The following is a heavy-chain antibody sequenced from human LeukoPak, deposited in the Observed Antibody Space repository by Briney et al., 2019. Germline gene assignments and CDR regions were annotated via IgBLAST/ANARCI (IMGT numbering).Heavy chain of an antibody. CDR2: TYYRSKWYN. J-gene: IGHJ5*02. D-gene: IGHD4-23*01. CDR3: ARDPGTYGGSDSWFDP. CDR1: GDSVSSNSAA. Sequence: SQTLSLTCAISGDSVSSNSAAWNWIRQSPSRGLEWLGRTYYRSKWYNDYAVSVKSRITINPDTSKNQFSLQLNSVTPEDPAVYYLARDPGTYGGSDSWFDPWGQGTPVTVSS. V-gene: IGHV6-1*01.